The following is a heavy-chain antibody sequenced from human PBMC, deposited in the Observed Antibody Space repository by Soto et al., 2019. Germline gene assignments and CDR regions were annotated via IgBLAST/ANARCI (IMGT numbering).Heavy chain of an antibody. Sequence: LETLSLTCAVYGGSFSGYYLSWIRQPPGKGLEWIGDINHSGSTNYNPSLKSRVTISIDTSKTHFSLDLNSVTAADTAVYYCARSGLREEYYFDSWGQGTLVTVSS. CDR2: INHSGST. D-gene: IGHD4-17*01. V-gene: IGHV4-34*01. J-gene: IGHJ4*02. CDR1: GGSFSGYY. CDR3: ARSGLREEYYFDS.